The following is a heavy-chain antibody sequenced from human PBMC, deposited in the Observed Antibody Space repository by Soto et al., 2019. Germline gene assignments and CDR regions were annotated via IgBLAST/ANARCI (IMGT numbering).Heavy chain of an antibody. Sequence: EVQLVESGGGLVQPGESLRITCVGSGFRFSSYSMNWVRQAPGKGLEWVSYISGSSASIYYADSVRGRFTISRDNGKNSVYLQMNSLRVEDTAVFYCARGGAAAALRGMDIWGQGTTVTVSS. D-gene: IGHD6-13*01. CDR1: GFRFSSYS. J-gene: IGHJ6*02. V-gene: IGHV3-48*04. CDR3: ARGGAAAALRGMDI. CDR2: ISGSSASI.